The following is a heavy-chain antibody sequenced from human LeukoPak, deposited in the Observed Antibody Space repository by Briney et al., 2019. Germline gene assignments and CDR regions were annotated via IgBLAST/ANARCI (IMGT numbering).Heavy chain of an antibody. V-gene: IGHV3-53*01. CDR1: GFTVSSNY. Sequence: PGGSLRLSCAASGFTVSSNYMSWVRQAPGKGLQWVSVVYPDGRTYYADSVKGRFTISRDNSRNTLLLQLNSLRADDTAVYYCARTNPVCGDYDYWGQGTLVTVSS. CDR2: VYPDGRT. J-gene: IGHJ4*02. D-gene: IGHD4-17*01. CDR3: ARTNPVCGDYDY.